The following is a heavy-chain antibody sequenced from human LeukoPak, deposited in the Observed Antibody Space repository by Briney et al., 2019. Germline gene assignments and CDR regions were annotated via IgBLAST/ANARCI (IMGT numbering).Heavy chain of an antibody. Sequence: GGSLRLSCAASGFTFSNAWMNWVRQAPGKGLEWVANIKQDGSEKYYVDSVKGRFTISRDNAKNSLYLQMSSLRAEDTAVYYCARENYYDSSGYAYWGQGTLVTVSS. CDR3: ARENYYDSSGYAY. CDR1: GFTFSNAW. J-gene: IGHJ4*02. CDR2: IKQDGSEK. D-gene: IGHD3-22*01. V-gene: IGHV3-7*03.